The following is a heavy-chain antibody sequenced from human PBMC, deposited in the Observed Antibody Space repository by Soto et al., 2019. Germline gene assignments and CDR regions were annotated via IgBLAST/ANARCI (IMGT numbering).Heavy chain of an antibody. J-gene: IGHJ6*02. Sequence: QVQLVQSGAEVKKPGSSVKVSCKASGGTFSSYSISCVRQAPGQGLQWMGGIIPIVGTANYAQKFQGRVTITADESTSTAYMELSSQRSEDTAVYYCARDPGGACGGDCYYYYYGMDVWGQGTTVTVSS. CDR2: IIPIVGTA. D-gene: IGHD2-21*02. CDR1: GGTFSSYS. V-gene: IGHV1-69*01. CDR3: ARDPGGACGGDCYYYYYGMDV.